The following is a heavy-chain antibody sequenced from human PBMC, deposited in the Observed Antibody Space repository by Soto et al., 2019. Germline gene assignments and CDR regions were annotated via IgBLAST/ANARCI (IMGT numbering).Heavy chain of an antibody. D-gene: IGHD1-26*01. V-gene: IGHV3-48*03. CDR2: ISSSGSTI. CDR3: AKSPRSIVGATISYFDY. CDR1: GFTFSSYE. J-gene: IGHJ4*02. Sequence: GGSLRLSCAASGFTFSSYEMNWVRQAPGKGLEWVSYISSSGSTIYYADSVKGRFTISRDNAKNSLYLQMNSLRAEDTAVYYCAKSPRSIVGATISYFDYWGQGTLVTVSS.